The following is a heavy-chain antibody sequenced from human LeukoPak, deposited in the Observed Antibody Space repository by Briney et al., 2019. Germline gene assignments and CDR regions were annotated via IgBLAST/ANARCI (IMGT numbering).Heavy chain of an antibody. CDR2: IHPDGAT. CDR3: TKATFDH. Sequence: GGSLRLSCTCYEFAVSANYMSWVRQAPGKGLEWVSFIHPDGATSYAESVKGRFIISRDNSNNTLYLQINSLRVEDTAVYCCTKATFDHWGQGTMVVVSS. J-gene: IGHJ3*01. D-gene: IGHD5-12*01. V-gene: IGHV3-53*01. CDR1: EFAVSANY.